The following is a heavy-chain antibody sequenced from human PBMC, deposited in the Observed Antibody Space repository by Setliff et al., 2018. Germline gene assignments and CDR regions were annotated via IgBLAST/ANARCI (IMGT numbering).Heavy chain of an antibody. D-gene: IGHD1-1*01. CDR2: IRYDGSYK. J-gene: IGHJ4*02. CDR3: AKVKKQLIRGSGFDY. CDR1: GFAFSTYG. Sequence: SLRLSCVASGFAFSTYGMHWVRQAPGKGLEWVAFIRYDGSYKYYEDSVKGRFTISRDNSENTLDLQMNSLRVEDTALYYCAKVKKQLIRGSGFDYWGQGTLVTVSS. V-gene: IGHV3-30*02.